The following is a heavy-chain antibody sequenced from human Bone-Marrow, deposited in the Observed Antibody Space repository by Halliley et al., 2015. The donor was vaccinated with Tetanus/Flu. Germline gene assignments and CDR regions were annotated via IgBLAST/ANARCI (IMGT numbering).Heavy chain of an antibody. V-gene: IGHV3-48*03. CDR3: AKGHDYGDNAFAY. J-gene: IGHJ4*02. Sequence: SLRLSCAASGFTFVNYEMIWVRQAPGKGLEWVSYITSSGSGILYGDSVKGRFTISRDNAKRSLHLQMNSLRAEDTAVYYCAKGHDYGDNAFAYWGQGTLVTVSS. D-gene: IGHD4-17*01. CDR1: GFTFVNYE. CDR2: ITSSGSGI.